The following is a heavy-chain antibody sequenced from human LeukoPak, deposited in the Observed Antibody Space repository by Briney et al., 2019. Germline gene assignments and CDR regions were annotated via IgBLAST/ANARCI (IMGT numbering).Heavy chain of an antibody. J-gene: IGHJ4*02. V-gene: IGHV3-7*01. D-gene: IGHD1-14*01. Sequence: GGSLRLSCAASGFTFRDYWMSWARQAPGKGLEWVASLNQDADRENYVDSVKGRFTISRDNAKNSLYLQMYSLRVEDTAVYYCARATTASARDHWGQGTLVTVSS. CDR3: ARATTASARDH. CDR1: GFTFRDYW. CDR2: LNQDADRE.